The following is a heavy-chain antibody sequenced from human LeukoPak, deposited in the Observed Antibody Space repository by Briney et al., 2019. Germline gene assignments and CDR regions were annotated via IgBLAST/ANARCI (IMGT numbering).Heavy chain of an antibody. CDR2: ISSSGSTI. CDR1: GFTFSDYY. CDR3: ARAAWYYYDSSGYYYSRRAPDAFDI. J-gene: IGHJ3*02. D-gene: IGHD3-22*01. Sequence: GGSLRLSCAASGFTFSDYYMSWIRQAPGKGLERVSYISSSGSTIYYADSVKGRFTISRDNAKNSLYLQMNSLRAEDTAVYYCARAAWYYYDSSGYYYSRRAPDAFDIWGQGTMVTVSS. V-gene: IGHV3-11*01.